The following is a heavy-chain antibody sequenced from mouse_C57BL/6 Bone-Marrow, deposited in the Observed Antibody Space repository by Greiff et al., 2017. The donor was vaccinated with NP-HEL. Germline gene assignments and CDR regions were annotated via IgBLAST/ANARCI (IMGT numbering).Heavy chain of an antibody. CDR3: AREDDGLYFDY. CDR2: IYPRSGNT. Sequence: VKLMESGAELARPGASVKLSCKASGYTFTSYGISWVKQRTGQGLEWIGEIYPRSGNTYYNEKFKGKATLTADKSSSTAYMELRSLTSEDSAVYFCAREDDGLYFDYWGQGTTLTVSS. V-gene: IGHV1-81*01. J-gene: IGHJ2*01. CDR1: GYTFTSYG. D-gene: IGHD2-3*01.